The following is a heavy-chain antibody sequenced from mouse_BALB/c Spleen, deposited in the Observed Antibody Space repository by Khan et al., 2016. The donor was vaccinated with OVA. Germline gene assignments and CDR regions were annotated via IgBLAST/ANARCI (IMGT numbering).Heavy chain of an antibody. CDR1: GFTFSNYA. Sequence: EVELVESGGGLVKPGGSLKLSCAASGFTFSNYAMSWVRPSPEKRLEWVASVSSGDSTYYPDSVKGRFTISRDNARNILYLQMSSLRSEDTAMYYCARDYWFAYWGQGTLVTVSA. V-gene: IGHV5-6-5*01. CDR3: ARDYWFAY. CDR2: VSSGDST. J-gene: IGHJ3*01.